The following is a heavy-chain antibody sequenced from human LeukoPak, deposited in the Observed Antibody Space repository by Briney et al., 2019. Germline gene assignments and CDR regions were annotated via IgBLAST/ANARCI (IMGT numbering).Heavy chain of an antibody. Sequence: GGSLRLSCAGFGFTFSSYVMSWVRQAPGKGLEWVSSISGSGGSTYYADSVKGRFTISRDSSKNTLYLQMNSLRGEDTALYYCANSASGKRFDSWGQGTLVTVSS. J-gene: IGHJ4*02. V-gene: IGHV3-23*01. CDR1: GFTFSSYV. CDR2: ISGSGGST. CDR3: ANSASGKRFDS. D-gene: IGHD3-10*01.